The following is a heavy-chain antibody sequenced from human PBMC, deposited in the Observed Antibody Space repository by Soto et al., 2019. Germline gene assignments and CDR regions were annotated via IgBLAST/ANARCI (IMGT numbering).Heavy chain of an antibody. D-gene: IGHD3-3*01. CDR2: ISVNNGNT. CDR3: ARGVDLWSGYSSDGGDLFDS. J-gene: IGHJ5*01. V-gene: IGHV1-18*01. CDR1: GYIFTSYG. Sequence: QVQLVQSGAEVKKPGASVKVSCKASGYIFTSYGISWVRQAPGQGLEWMGWISVNNGNTHYAQKFQGRVTVTTDTSTSTAYMELRSLRSDDTAVYYCARGVDLWSGYSSDGGDLFDSWGQGTLVTVSS.